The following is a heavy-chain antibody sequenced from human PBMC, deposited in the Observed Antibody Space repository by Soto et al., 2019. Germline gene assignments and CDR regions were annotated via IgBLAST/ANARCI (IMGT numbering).Heavy chain of an antibody. CDR3: ARQVVDGTVAGSGSFDY. CDR2: FYYSGST. J-gene: IGHJ4*02. V-gene: IGHV4-39*01. CDR1: GGSSSSSSYC. Sequence: LETLPLTCAVSGGSSSSSSYCWVWIRKPPGRGLEWIGSFYYSGSTYYNPSLKSRVTISVDTSENQFSLKLSSVTAADTAVYYCARQVVDGTVAGSGSFDYWGQGTLVTVS. D-gene: IGHD3-10*01.